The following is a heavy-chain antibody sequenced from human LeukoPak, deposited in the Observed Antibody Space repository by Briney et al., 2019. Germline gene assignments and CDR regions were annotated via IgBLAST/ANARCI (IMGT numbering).Heavy chain of an antibody. Sequence: PSETLSLTCTVSGGSISSYYWSWIRQPPGKGLEWLGRTYYRSTWYNDYAVSVRGRITVNPDTSKNQFSLHLNSVTPEDTAVYYCARRLTQYDCFDPWGQGILVTVSS. CDR1: GGSISSYY. D-gene: IGHD2-2*01. CDR2: TYYRSTWYN. J-gene: IGHJ5*02. CDR3: ARRLTQYDCFDP. V-gene: IGHV6-1*01.